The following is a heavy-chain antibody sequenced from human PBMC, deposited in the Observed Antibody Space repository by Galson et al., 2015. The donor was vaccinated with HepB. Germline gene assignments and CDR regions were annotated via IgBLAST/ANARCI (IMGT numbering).Heavy chain of an antibody. V-gene: IGHV3-21*01. CDR2: ISNTGSYI. CDR1: GFTVSANY. CDR3: ARDKGYCDGDCYPVDDAFDM. D-gene: IGHD2-21*02. Sequence: SLRLSCAASGFTVSANYMNWVRQAPGKGLEWVSSISNTGSYIYYADSVKGRFTISRDDAKNSLYLRMNSLRAEDTALYYCARDKGYCDGDCYPVDDAFDMWGQGKMVNGSS. J-gene: IGHJ3*02.